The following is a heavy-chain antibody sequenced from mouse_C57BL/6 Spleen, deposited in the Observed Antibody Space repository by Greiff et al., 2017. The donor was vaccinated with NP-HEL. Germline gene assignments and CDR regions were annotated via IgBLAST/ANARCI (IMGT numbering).Heavy chain of an antibody. Sequence: VQLQQSGTELVKPGASVKLSCKASGYTFTSYWMHWVKQRPGQGLEWIGNINPSNGGTNYNEKFKSKATLTVDKSSSTAYMQLSSLTSEDSAVYYCARSTAQATAGFAYWGQGTLVTVSA. CDR2: INPSNGGT. V-gene: IGHV1-53*01. J-gene: IGHJ3*01. D-gene: IGHD3-2*02. CDR3: ARSTAQATAGFAY. CDR1: GYTFTSYW.